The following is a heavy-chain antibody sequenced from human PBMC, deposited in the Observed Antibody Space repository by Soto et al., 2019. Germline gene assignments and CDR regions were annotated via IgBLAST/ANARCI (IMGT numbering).Heavy chain of an antibody. CDR1: GFTVSSYA. J-gene: IGHJ4*02. V-gene: IGHV3-23*01. Sequence: EMQLLESGGGLVQAGGSLRISCAASGFTVSSYALNWVRQAPGKGLEWVSGISASTYYADSVKGRFTISRDTSKNTLYLQMNSLRAEDTAIYFCAIRMYSTRWYYLDYWGQGTLVTVSS. CDR3: AIRMYSTRWYYLDY. D-gene: IGHD6-13*01. CDR2: ISAST.